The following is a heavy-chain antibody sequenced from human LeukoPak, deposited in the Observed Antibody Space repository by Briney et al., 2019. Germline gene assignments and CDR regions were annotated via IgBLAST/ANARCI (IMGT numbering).Heavy chain of an antibody. V-gene: IGHV4-59*01. CDR1: GGSISSYY. J-gene: IGHJ4*02. D-gene: IGHD2-2*01. CDR3: ARGRIHCSSTSCYAGEVYDY. Sequence: SETLSLTCTVSGGSISSYYWSWFRQPPGKGLEWIGYIYYSGSTNYNPSLKSRVTISVDTSKNQFSLKLSSVTAADTAVYYCARGRIHCSSTSCYAGEVYDYWGQGTLVTVSS. CDR2: IYYSGST.